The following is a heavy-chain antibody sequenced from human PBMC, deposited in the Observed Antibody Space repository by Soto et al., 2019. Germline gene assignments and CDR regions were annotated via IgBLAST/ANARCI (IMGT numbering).Heavy chain of an antibody. CDR2: ISYDGSNK. CDR1: GFTFSSYG. J-gene: IGHJ4*02. D-gene: IGHD6-19*01. V-gene: IGHV3-30*18. Sequence: QVQLVESGGGVVQPGRSLRLSCAASGFTFSSYGMHWVRQAPGKGLEWVAVISYDGSNKYYADSVKGRFTISRDNSKNTLYLQMNSLRAEDTAVYYCAKVVEAVAADWGQGTLVTVSS. CDR3: AKVVEAVAAD.